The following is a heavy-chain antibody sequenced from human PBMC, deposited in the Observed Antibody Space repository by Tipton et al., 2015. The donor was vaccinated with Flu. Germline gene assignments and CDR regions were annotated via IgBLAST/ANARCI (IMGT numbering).Heavy chain of an antibody. CDR1: GGSISSYW. Sequence: GLVKPSETLSLTCTVSGGSISSYWWGWIRQPPGKGLEWIGYIYYSGYTNYNPSLKSRVTISVDTSKNQFSLKLSSVTAADTAVYYCARDASAAGLNWFGPWGQGTLVTVSS. D-gene: IGHD6-13*01. CDR3: ARDASAAGLNWFGP. J-gene: IGHJ5*02. V-gene: IGHV4-59*01. CDR2: IYYSGYT.